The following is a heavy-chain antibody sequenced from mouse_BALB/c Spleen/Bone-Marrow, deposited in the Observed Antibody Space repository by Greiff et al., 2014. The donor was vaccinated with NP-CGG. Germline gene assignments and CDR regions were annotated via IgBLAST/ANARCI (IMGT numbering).Heavy chain of an antibody. CDR3: ASPHYYNSSPWWYFDV. V-gene: IGHV5-6*01. J-gene: IGHJ1*01. D-gene: IGHD1-1*01. Sequence: EVQGVESGGDLVKPGGSLKLSCAASGFTFSNYGMSWVRQTPDKSLEWVATIRSGGSYTYYPDSLKGRFTISRDNAKNTLYLQMSRLKSEDTAMYYCASPHYYNSSPWWYFDVWGAGATVTVSS. CDR2: IRSGGSYT. CDR1: GFTFSNYG.